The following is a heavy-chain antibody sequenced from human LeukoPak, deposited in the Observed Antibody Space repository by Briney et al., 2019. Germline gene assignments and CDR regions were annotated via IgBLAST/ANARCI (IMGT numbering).Heavy chain of an antibody. J-gene: IGHJ4*02. CDR1: GGSFSGYY. CDR3: ARVDDSSGYYYGY. Sequence: SETLSLTCAVYGGSFSGYYWSWIRQPPGKGLEWIGEINHSGSTNYNPSLKSRVTISVDTSKKQFSLKLSSVTAADTAVYYCARVDDSSGYYYGYWGQGTLGTVSS. CDR2: INHSGST. D-gene: IGHD3-22*01. V-gene: IGHV4-34*01.